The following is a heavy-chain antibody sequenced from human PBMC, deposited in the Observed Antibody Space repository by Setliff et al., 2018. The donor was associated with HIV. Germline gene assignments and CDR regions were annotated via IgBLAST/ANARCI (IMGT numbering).Heavy chain of an antibody. CDR3: ARLTTTYYYDSSAYYHPV. D-gene: IGHD3-22*01. Sequence: SETLSLTCTVYGGSFSSHYWSWIRQPPGKGLEWIGSIYYSGSTNYNPSLKSRVTISVDTSKNQLSLKLSSVTAADTAVFYCARLTTTYYYDSSAYYHPVWGQGTLVTVSS. CDR1: GGSFSSHY. CDR2: IYYSGST. J-gene: IGHJ4*02. V-gene: IGHV4-59*11.